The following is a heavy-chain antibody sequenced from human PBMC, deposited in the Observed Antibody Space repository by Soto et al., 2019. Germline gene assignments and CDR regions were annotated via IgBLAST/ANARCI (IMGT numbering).Heavy chain of an antibody. CDR1: GGSISSSSYY. CDR2: IYYSGST. CDR3: ARGGVVVAACWFDP. J-gene: IGHJ5*02. Sequence: SETLSLTCTVSGGSISSSSYYWGWIRQPPGKGLEWIGSIYYSGSTYYNPSLKSRVTISVDTSKNQFSLKLSSVTAADTAVYYCARGGVVVAACWFDPWGQGTLVTVSS. V-gene: IGHV4-39*01. D-gene: IGHD2-15*01.